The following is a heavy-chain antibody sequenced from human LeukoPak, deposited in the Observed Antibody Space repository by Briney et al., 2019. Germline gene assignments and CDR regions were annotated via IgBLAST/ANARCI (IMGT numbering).Heavy chain of an antibody. V-gene: IGHV2-5*02. CDR2: IYWDDDK. CDR1: GFSLSTSGVG. D-gene: IGHD3-10*01. J-gene: IGHJ5*02. Sequence: SGPTLVKPTQTLTLTCTFSGFSLSTSGVGVGQIRQPPGKALEWLALIYWDDDKRYSPSLKSRLTITKDTSKNQVVLTMTNMDPVDTATYYCAHTRTQLLWFTTNSKYNWFDPWGQGTLVTVSS. CDR3: AHTRTQLLWFTTNSKYNWFDP.